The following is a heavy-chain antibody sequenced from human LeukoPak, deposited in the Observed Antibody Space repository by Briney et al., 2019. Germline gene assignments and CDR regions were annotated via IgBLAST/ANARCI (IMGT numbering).Heavy chain of an antibody. CDR1: GYTFTGYY. D-gene: IGHD5-18*01. CDR2: INPNSGGT. Sequence: ASVKVSCKASGYTFTGYYMHWVRQAPGQGLEWMGWINPNSGGTNYAQKFQGRVTMTRDTSISTAYMELSRLRSDDTAVYYCAARLWSRDAFDIWGQGTMVTVSS. V-gene: IGHV1-2*02. J-gene: IGHJ3*02. CDR3: AARLWSRDAFDI.